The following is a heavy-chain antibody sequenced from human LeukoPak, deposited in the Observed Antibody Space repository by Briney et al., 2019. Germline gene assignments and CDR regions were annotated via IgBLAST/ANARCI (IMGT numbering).Heavy chain of an antibody. D-gene: IGHD3-22*01. CDR3: AKDKTYYYDSSGYSLDY. Sequence: GGSLRLSCAASGFTFSSYAMHWVRQAPGKGLEWVAVISYDGSNKYYADSVKGRFTISRDNAKNSLYLQMNSLRAEDTALYYCAKDKTYYYDSSGYSLDYWGQGTLVTVSS. V-gene: IGHV3-30-3*01. CDR2: ISYDGSNK. CDR1: GFTFSSYA. J-gene: IGHJ4*02.